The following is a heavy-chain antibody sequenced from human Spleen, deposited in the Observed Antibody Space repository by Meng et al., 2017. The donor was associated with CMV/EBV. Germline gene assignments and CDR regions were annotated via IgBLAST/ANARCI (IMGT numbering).Heavy chain of an antibody. CDR3: ARDQQLIPAEYFQH. V-gene: IGHV1-18*01. Sequence: QLQLVQSGAEVKKPGASVKVSCKASGYTFTSYGMSWLRQAPGQGLEWMGWISAYNGNTIYAQKVQGRVTMTTDASTNTAYLELRSLRSDDTAVYYCARDQQLIPAEYFQHWGPGTLVTV. D-gene: IGHD6-13*01. CDR2: ISAYNGNT. CDR1: GYTFTSYG. J-gene: IGHJ1*01.